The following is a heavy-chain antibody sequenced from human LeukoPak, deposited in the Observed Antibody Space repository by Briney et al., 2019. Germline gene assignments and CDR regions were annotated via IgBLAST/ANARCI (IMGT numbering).Heavy chain of an antibody. CDR3: ARQGVRGVIITERRFDP. Sequence: NPSETLSLTCTVSGGSISSSSYYWGWIRQPPGKGLEWIGSIYYSGSTYYNPSLKSRVTISVDTSKNQFSLKLSSVTAADTAVYYCARQGVRGVIITERRFDPWGQGTLVTVS. V-gene: IGHV4-39*01. J-gene: IGHJ5*02. CDR2: IYYSGST. D-gene: IGHD3-10*01. CDR1: GGSISSSSYY.